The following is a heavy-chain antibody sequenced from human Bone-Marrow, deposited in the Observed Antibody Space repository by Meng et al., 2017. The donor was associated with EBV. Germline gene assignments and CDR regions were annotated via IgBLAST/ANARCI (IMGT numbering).Heavy chain of an antibody. CDR3: ARPDDYNFKGFYH. CDR2: TIPLFGPA. D-gene: IGHD5-24*01. CDR1: GGSFSRYG. Sequence: VRRVQCGAEVKKSGASVKVSCKGSGGSFSRYGVVWVRQAPGLGLEWMGGTIPLFGPAKFARKFQGRVTVTADESTNTAYMELSSLTSEDTAVYFCARPDDYNFKGFYHWGQGTLVTVSS. J-gene: IGHJ4*02. V-gene: IGHV1-69*01.